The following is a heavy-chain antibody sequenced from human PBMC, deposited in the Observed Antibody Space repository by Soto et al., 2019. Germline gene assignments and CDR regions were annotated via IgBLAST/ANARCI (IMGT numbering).Heavy chain of an antibody. CDR3: ARGVSAGVDY. V-gene: IGHV1-8*01. Sequence: ASVKVSCKASGYSFTSLDINWVRQTAGQGLEWMGWMQPSTGRTGYAQKFQGRVTMTRDTSINTAYMELTTLTSGDTAFYYCARGVSAGVDYWGQGTLITVSS. CDR1: GYSFTSLD. J-gene: IGHJ4*02. CDR2: MQPSTGRT. D-gene: IGHD1-26*01.